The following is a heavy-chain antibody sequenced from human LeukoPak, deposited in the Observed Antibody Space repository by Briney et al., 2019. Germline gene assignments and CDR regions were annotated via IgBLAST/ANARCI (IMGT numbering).Heavy chain of an antibody. CDR1: GCSISSYY. CDR2: IHTSGST. CDR3: ASGYSAYGKIDY. D-gene: IGHD5-12*01. Sequence: SETLSLTCTVSGCSISSYYWSWIRQPAGKGLEWIGRIHTSGSTNHSPSLKSRVTMSVDTSKSQFSLKLSSVTAADTAVYYCASGYSAYGKIDYWGQGTLVTVSS. J-gene: IGHJ4*02. V-gene: IGHV4-4*07.